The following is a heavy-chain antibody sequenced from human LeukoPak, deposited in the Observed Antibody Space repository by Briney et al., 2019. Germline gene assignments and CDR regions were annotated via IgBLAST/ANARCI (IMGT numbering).Heavy chain of an antibody. Sequence: SETLSLTCTVSGGSISSSSYYWGWIRQPPGKGLEWIGSIYYSGSTYYNPSLKSRVTISVDTSKNPFSLKPSSVAAADTAVYFCAADRDGYNDADYSGQGALVTVSS. CDR1: GGSISSSSYY. J-gene: IGHJ4*02. V-gene: IGHV4-39*02. CDR2: IYYSGST. CDR3: AADRDGYNDADY. D-gene: IGHD5-24*01.